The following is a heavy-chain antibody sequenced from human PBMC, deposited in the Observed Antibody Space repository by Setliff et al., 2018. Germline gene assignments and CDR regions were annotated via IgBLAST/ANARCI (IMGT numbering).Heavy chain of an antibody. V-gene: IGHV1-2*04. CDR3: ARDLVGYCSGGSCYDWDY. CDR1: GYTFTGYY. Sequence: ASVKVSCKASGYTFTGYYMHWVRQAPGQGLEWMGRINPNSGGTNYAQKFQGWVTMTRDTSISTAYMELSRLRSDDTAVYYCARDLVGYCSGGSCYDWDYWGQGTLVTVSS. CDR2: INPNSGGT. J-gene: IGHJ4*02. D-gene: IGHD2-15*01.